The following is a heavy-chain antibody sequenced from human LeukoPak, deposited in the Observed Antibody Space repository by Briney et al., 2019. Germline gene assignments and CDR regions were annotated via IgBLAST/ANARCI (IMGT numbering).Heavy chain of an antibody. CDR3: ARGGLYGYDVFDY. CDR2: ISGSGRTM. D-gene: IGHD5-12*01. CDR1: GFTFSSYE. J-gene: IGHJ4*02. V-gene: IGHV3-48*03. Sequence: GGSLRLSCAASGFTFSSYEMNWVRQAPGKGLEWVSYISGSGRTMSYADSVKGRCTISRDNAKNSLYLQMNSLRVEDTAVYHCARGGLYGYDVFDYWGQGTLVTVSS.